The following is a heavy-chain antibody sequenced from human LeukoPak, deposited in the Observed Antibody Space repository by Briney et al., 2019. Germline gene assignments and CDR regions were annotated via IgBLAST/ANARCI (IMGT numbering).Heavy chain of an antibody. CDR1: GYSITSAYY. J-gene: IGHJ4*02. CDR3: ARVARCTSCFDIDY. D-gene: IGHD2-2*01. Sequence: PSETLSLTCTVSGYSITSAYYWGWIRQPPGKWLEWIGSFFLKGSTYYNPSLKSRVTISVDTSKNQFSLTLSSVTAADTAVYYCARVARCTSCFDIDYWGQGTLVTVSS. V-gene: IGHV4-38-2*02. CDR2: FFLKGST.